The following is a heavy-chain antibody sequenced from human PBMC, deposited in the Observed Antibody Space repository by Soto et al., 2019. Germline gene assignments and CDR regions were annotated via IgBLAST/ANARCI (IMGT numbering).Heavy chain of an antibody. CDR1: GGTFSSYT. Sequence: QVQLVQSGAEVKKPGSSVKVSCKASGGTFSSYTISWVRQAPGQGLEWMGRIIPILGIANYAQKFQVRVTITADKSTSTAYMELSSLRSEDTAVYYCLIVVVITTRYYFDYWGQGTLVTVSS. J-gene: IGHJ4*02. D-gene: IGHD3-22*01. V-gene: IGHV1-69*02. CDR2: IIPILGIA. CDR3: LIVVVITTRYYFDY.